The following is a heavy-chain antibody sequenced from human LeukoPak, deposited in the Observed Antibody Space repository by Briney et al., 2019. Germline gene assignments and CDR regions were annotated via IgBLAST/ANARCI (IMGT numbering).Heavy chain of an antibody. CDR3: ARVGDYDFWSGYYFGY. J-gene: IGHJ4*02. D-gene: IGHD3-3*01. Sequence: ASVKVSCKASGYTFTGYYMHWVRQAPGQGLEWVGWINPNSGGTNYAQKFQGRVTMTRDTSISTAYMELSRLRSDDTAVYYCARVGDYDFWSGYYFGYWGQGTLVTVSS. V-gene: IGHV1-2*02. CDR2: INPNSGGT. CDR1: GYTFTGYY.